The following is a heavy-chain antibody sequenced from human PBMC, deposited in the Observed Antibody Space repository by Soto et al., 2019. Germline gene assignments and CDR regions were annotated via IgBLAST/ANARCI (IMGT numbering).Heavy chain of an antibody. CDR2: IWYDGSNK. Sequence: GGSLILSCGASGFTFSSYGMHWVRQAPGKGLEWVAVIWYDGSNKYYADSVKGRFTISRDNSKNTLYLQMNSLRAEDTAVYYCARDTRIAARPASPNRHYYGMDVWGQGTTVTVS. J-gene: IGHJ6*02. CDR3: ARDTRIAARPASPNRHYYGMDV. CDR1: GFTFSSYG. V-gene: IGHV3-33*01. D-gene: IGHD6-6*01.